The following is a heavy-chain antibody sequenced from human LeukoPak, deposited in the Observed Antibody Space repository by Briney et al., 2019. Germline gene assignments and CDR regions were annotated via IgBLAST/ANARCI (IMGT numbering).Heavy chain of an antibody. J-gene: IGHJ4*02. Sequence: GASVKGSCKASGYTFTSNYINWVRQAPGQGLEWMGMIYPRDGSTSYAQKFQGRVTVTRDTSTSTVHMELSGLRSEDTAVYYCARDQEGFDYWGQGTLVTVSS. CDR3: ARDQEGFDY. CDR2: IYPRDGST. V-gene: IGHV1-46*01. CDR1: GYTFTSNY.